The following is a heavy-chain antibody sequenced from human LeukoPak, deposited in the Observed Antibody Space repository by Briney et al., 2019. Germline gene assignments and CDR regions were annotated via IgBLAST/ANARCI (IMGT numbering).Heavy chain of an antibody. D-gene: IGHD6-19*01. Sequence: PSETLSLTCAVSGGSISSSNWWSWVRQPPGKGLEWIGEIYHSGSTNYNPSLKSRVTISVDTSKNRFSLKLSSVTAADTAVYYCARAKGTSGYDLVFTYSSGWYYFDYWGQGTLVTVSS. V-gene: IGHV4-4*02. CDR2: IYHSGST. CDR1: GGSISSSNW. CDR3: ARAKGTSGYDLVFTYSSGWYYFDY. J-gene: IGHJ4*02.